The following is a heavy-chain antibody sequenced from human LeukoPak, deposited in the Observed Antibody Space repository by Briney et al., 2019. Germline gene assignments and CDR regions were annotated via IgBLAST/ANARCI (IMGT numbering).Heavy chain of an antibody. Sequence: GALRLSCAASGFTFSSYSMNWVRQAPGKGLEWVSSISSSSSYIYYADSVKGRFTISRDNAKNSLYLQMNSLRAEDTAVYYCVRDRKNYFFDYWGQGTLVTVSS. CDR3: VRDRKNYFFDY. V-gene: IGHV3-21*01. J-gene: IGHJ4*02. CDR1: GFTFSSYS. CDR2: ISSSSSYI.